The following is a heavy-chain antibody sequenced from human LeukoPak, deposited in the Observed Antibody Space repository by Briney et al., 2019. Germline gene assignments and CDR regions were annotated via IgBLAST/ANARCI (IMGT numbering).Heavy chain of an antibody. J-gene: IGHJ5*02. CDR2: MNPNSGNT. D-gene: IGHD6-6*01. CDR1: GYTFTTYD. V-gene: IGHV1-8*01. CDR3: ARGWRSSENWFDP. Sequence: GASVKVSCKASGYTFTTYDINWVRQATGQGLEWMGWMNPNSGNTGYAQKFQGRVTMTRNTSVSTAYMELSSLRSEDTAVYYCARGWRSSENWFDPWGQGTLVTVSS.